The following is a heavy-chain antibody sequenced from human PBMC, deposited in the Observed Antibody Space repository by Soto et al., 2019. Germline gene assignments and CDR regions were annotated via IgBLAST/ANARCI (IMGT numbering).Heavy chain of an antibody. CDR3: ARVWDDILTGYYIHDY. V-gene: IGHV1-3*01. CDR1: GYTFTSYA. Sequence: VASVKVSCKASGYTFTSYAMHWVRQAPGQRLEWMGWINAGNGNTKYSQKFQGRVTITRDTSASTAYMELSSLRSEDTAVYYCARVWDDILTGYYIHDYWGQGTLVTVSS. CDR2: INAGNGNT. D-gene: IGHD3-9*01. J-gene: IGHJ4*02.